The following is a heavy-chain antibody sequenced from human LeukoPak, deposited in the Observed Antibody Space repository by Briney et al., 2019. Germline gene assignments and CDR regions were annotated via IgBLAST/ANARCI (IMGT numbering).Heavy chain of an antibody. CDR1: GFTFSDYY. CDR2: ITSSGATI. V-gene: IGHV3-11*01. Sequence: GGSLRLSCAASGFTFSDYYMSWIRQAPGKGLEWLSYITSSGATIYYADSIEGRLTVSRDNSKNSLYVQMNSLRAEDTAVYYCATGGGDYGDYSGYWGQGTLVTVSS. D-gene: IGHD4-17*01. J-gene: IGHJ4*02. CDR3: ATGGGDYGDYSGY.